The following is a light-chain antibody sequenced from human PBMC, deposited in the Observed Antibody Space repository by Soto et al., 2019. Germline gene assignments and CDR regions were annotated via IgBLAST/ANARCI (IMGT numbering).Light chain of an antibody. CDR2: AAS. J-gene: IGKJ1*01. V-gene: IGKV1-9*01. CDR3: QQLNTFRT. Sequence: MQVTQSPSSLSASVGDRVTITCRASQGISSYLAWYQQKPGKAPKLLIYAASTLQSGVPSRFSGSGSGTDFTLTISSLQPEDFPTYSCQQLNTFRTFGQGTKVDIK. CDR1: QGISSY.